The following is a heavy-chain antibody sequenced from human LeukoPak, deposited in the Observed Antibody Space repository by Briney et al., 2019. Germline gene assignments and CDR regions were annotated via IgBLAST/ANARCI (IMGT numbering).Heavy chain of an antibody. J-gene: IGHJ4*02. Sequence: GGSLRLSCAASGFTFSSYAMSWVRQAPGKGLEWVSAISGSGGSTYYADSVKGRFTISRDNSKNTLYLQMNSLRAEDTAVYYCAKGNYDSSGYYYYPGYWGQGTLVTVSS. CDR3: AKGNYDSSGYYYYPGY. CDR1: GFTFSSYA. V-gene: IGHV3-23*01. CDR2: ISGSGGST. D-gene: IGHD3-22*01.